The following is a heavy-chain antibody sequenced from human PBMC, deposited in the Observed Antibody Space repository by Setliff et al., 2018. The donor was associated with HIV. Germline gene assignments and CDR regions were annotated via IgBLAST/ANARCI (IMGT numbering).Heavy chain of an antibody. CDR3: ARDDPAGGIDY. V-gene: IGHV3-48*03. J-gene: IGHJ4*02. Sequence: LRLSCAASGFTFSSYEMNWVRQAPGKGLEWVSYMTASGSTIYYADSVKGRFTVSRDNAKNSLYLQMNSLRAEDTAIYYCARDDPAGGIDYWGQGTLVTVSS. CDR2: MTASGSTI. CDR1: GFTFSSYE. D-gene: IGHD1-26*01.